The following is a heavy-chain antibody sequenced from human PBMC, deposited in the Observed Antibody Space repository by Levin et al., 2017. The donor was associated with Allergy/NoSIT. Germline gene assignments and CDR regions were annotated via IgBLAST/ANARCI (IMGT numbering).Heavy chain of an antibody. J-gene: IGHJ4*02. D-gene: IGHD5-12*01. CDR1: GGSISSYY. CDR2: IYYSGST. V-gene: IGHV4-59*08. CDR3: ARLPYGGYKTQRDY. Sequence: KPSETLSLTCTVSGGSISSYYWSWIRQPPGKGLEWIGYIYYSGSTNYNPSLKSRVTISVDTSKNQFSLKLSSVTAADTAVYYCARLPYGGYKTQRDYWGQGTLVTVSS.